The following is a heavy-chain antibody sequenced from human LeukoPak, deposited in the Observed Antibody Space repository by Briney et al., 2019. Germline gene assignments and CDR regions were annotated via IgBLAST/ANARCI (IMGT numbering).Heavy chain of an antibody. Sequence: GGSLRLSCAASGFTFSSYAMHWVHQAPGKGLEWVAVISYDGSNKYYADSVKGRFTISRDNSKNTLYLQMNSLRAEDTAVYYCAREAPYYYDSSGYGYFDYWGQGTLVTVSS. CDR3: AREAPYYYDSSGYGYFDY. D-gene: IGHD3-22*01. CDR1: GFTFSSYA. CDR2: ISYDGSNK. J-gene: IGHJ4*02. V-gene: IGHV3-30-3*01.